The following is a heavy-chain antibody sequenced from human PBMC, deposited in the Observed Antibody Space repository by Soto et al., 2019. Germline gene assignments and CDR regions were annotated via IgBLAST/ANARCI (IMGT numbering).Heavy chain of an antibody. D-gene: IGHD2-15*01. Sequence: SETLSLTCAVYGGSFSGYHWSWIRQPPGKGLEWIGEINHSGSTNYNPSLKSRVTISVDTSKNQFSLKLSSVTAADTAVYYCARGSRIVVVVAATRNSWFDPWGQGTLVTVSS. CDR2: INHSGST. J-gene: IGHJ5*02. V-gene: IGHV4-34*01. CDR3: ARGSRIVVVVAATRNSWFDP. CDR1: GGSFSGYH.